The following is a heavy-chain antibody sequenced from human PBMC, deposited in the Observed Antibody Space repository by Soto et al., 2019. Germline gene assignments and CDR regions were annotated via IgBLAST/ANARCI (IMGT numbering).Heavy chain of an antibody. CDR3: ARPRDCSSTSCYGALDP. D-gene: IGHD2-2*01. CDR2: IYYGGST. Sequence: PSETLSLTCTVSGGSISSYYWSWIRQPPGKGLEWIGYIYYGGSTNYNPSLKSRVTISVDTSKNQFSLKLSSVTAADTAVYYCARPRDCSSTSCYGALDPWGQGTLVTVSS. CDR1: GGSISSYY. J-gene: IGHJ5*02. V-gene: IGHV4-59*08.